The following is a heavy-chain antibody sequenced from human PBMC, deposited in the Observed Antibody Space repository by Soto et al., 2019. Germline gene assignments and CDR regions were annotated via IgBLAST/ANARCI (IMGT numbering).Heavy chain of an antibody. CDR1: GYTFTSYA. Sequence: QVQLVQSGAEVKKPGASVKVSCKASGYTFTSYAMHWVRQAPEQRLEWMGWINAGNGNTKYSQKFQGRVTITRDTSASTAYMELSSLRSEDTAVYYCARGLNGYFYYFDYWGQGTLVTVSS. J-gene: IGHJ4*02. CDR3: ARGLNGYFYYFDY. CDR2: INAGNGNT. V-gene: IGHV1-3*01. D-gene: IGHD5-18*01.